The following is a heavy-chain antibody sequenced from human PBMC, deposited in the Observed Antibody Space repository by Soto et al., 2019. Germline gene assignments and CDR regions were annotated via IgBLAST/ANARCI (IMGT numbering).Heavy chain of an antibody. J-gene: IGHJ4*02. D-gene: IGHD7-27*01. CDR1: GGSFSGYY. Sequence: SETLSLTCAVYGGSFSGYYWSWIRQPPGKGLEWIGEINHSGSTYYNPSLKSRVTISVDTSKNQFSLKLSSVTAADTAVYYCARHQLGKGPSAYFDYWGQGTLVTVSS. V-gene: IGHV4-34*01. CDR2: INHSGST. CDR3: ARHQLGKGPSAYFDY.